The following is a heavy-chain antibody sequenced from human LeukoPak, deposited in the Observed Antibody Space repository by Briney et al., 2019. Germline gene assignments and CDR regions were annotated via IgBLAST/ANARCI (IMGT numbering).Heavy chain of an antibody. Sequence: ASVKVSCKASGYTFTGYYMHWVRQAPGQGLEWMGWINPNSGGTNYAQKFQGRVTMTRDTSISTAYMELSRLRSDDTAVYYCAILQGVTAMVTISEYVDYWGQGTLVTVSS. CDR3: AILQGVTAMVTISEYVDY. CDR2: INPNSGGT. J-gene: IGHJ4*02. D-gene: IGHD5-18*01. CDR1: GYTFTGYY. V-gene: IGHV1-2*02.